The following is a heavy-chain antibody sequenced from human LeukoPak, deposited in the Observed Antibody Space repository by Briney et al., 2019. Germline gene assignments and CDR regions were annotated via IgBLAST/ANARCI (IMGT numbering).Heavy chain of an antibody. J-gene: IGHJ4*02. V-gene: IGHV3-64D*06. CDR3: VKVGDILTGYDPYFDY. D-gene: IGHD3-9*01. CDR1: GFTFSSYA. Sequence: GGSLRLSCSASGFTFSSYAMHWVRQAPGKGLEYVSAISSNGGSTYYADSVKGRFTISIDNSKNTLYLQMSSLRAEDTAVYYCVKVGDILTGYDPYFDYWGQGTLVTVSS. CDR2: ISSNGGST.